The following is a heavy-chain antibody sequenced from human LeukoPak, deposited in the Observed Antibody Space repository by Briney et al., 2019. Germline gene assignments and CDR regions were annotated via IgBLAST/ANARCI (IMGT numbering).Heavy chain of an antibody. V-gene: IGHV3-7*03. J-gene: IGHJ3*01. CDR3: ARSSYSSSSSV. D-gene: IGHD6-6*01. Sequence: GGSLRLSCVASGFTFSNYAMSWVRQAPGKGLEWVASINSDGSEGYYADVVKGRFTISRDNAKNSLYLQINSLRAEDTAVYYCARSSYSSSSSVWGQGTMVTVSS. CDR2: INSDGSEG. CDR1: GFTFSNYA.